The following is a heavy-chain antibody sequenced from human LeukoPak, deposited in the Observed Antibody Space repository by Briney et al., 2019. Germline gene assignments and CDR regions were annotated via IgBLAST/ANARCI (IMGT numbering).Heavy chain of an antibody. CDR3: ARQSVVLFPLDY. V-gene: IGHV4-39*01. Sequence: QTLSPTCTVSGGSISGSSYDWVWIRQPPGKGLEWIGNIYYGGSTYYNPSLKSRVSMSVDTSKNQFSLKLNSVTAPDTAVYYCARQSVVLFPLDYWGQGILVTVSS. D-gene: IGHD2-2*01. CDR2: IYYGGST. J-gene: IGHJ4*02. CDR1: GGSISGSSYD.